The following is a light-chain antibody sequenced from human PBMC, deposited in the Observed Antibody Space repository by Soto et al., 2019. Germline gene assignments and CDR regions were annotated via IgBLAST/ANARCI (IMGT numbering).Light chain of an antibody. Sequence: QSVLTQPASVSGAPGQSSAIFCTGSSSDVGGYNYVSWYQQHPGKAPQLIIYEVTNRPSGVSNRFSGSKSGNTASLTISGLQAEHEADYYCTSYTRRSTRVSGPGTKVTVL. V-gene: IGLV2-14*01. CDR2: EVT. CDR3: TSYTRRSTRV. J-gene: IGLJ1*01. CDR1: SSDVGGYNY.